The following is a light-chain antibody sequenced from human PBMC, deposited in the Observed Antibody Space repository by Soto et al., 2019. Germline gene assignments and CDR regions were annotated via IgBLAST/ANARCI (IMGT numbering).Light chain of an antibody. Sequence: EIVLTQFPATLSLSPGETATLSCRASQSVLTYLGGYQQKPGQAPRLLISDASTRASGIPARFSGSGSGTDFTLPISSLEPEDFAVYYCQQRSNLVSFGPGTRLEI. V-gene: IGKV3-11*01. J-gene: IGKJ5*01. CDR2: DAS. CDR3: QQRSNLVS. CDR1: QSVLTY.